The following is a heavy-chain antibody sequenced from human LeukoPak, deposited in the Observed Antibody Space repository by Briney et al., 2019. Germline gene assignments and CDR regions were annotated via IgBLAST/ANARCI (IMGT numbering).Heavy chain of an antibody. CDR1: GFTFSSYA. V-gene: IGHV3-23*01. D-gene: IGHD3-9*01. CDR3: ATNGPQLRYFDWLPRHFDH. Sequence: PGGSLRLSCAASGFTFSSYAMSWVRQAPGKGLEWVSAISGSGGSTYYADSVKGRFTISRDNSKNTLYLQMNSLRAEDTAVYYCATNGPQLRYFDWLPRHFDHWGQGTLVTVSS. J-gene: IGHJ4*02. CDR2: ISGSGGST.